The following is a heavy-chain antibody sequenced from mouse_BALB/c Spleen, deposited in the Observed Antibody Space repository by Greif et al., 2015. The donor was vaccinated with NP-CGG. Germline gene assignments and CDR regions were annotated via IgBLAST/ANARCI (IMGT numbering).Heavy chain of an antibody. J-gene: IGHJ4*01. CDR3: ARMGAMDY. CDR2: IYPGDGDT. Sequence: QVQLKHSGAELAIPGASVKLSCKASGYTFTSYWMQWVKQRPGQGLEWIGAIYPGDGDTRYTQKFKGKATLTADKSSSTACMQLSSLASEDSAVYYCARMGAMDYWGQGTSVTVSS. CDR1: GYTFTSYW. V-gene: IGHV1-87*01.